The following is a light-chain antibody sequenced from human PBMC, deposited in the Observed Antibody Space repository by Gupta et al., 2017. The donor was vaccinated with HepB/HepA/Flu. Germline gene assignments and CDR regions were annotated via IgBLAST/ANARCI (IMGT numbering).Light chain of an antibody. J-gene: IGLJ3*02. V-gene: IGLV1-44*01. Sequence: QSVLTQPPSASGPPGPPVTISCAGGSANIGSNSVSWDQQYPGTAPKLLMYRNSKRPAGVPDRFSGSKSGTSASLAISGLQSEDEAEYYWEAGDDSLNSGVFGGGTKLTVL. CDR2: RNS. CDR3: EAGDDSLNSGV. CDR1: SANIGSNS.